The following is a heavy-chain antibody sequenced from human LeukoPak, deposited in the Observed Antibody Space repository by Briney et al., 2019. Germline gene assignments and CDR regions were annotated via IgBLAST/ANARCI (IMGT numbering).Heavy chain of an antibody. V-gene: IGHV3-23*01. CDR3: AKGEAAVAYRIKFDY. CDR2: ISGSGDST. J-gene: IGHJ4*02. D-gene: IGHD6-19*01. Sequence: LPGGSLRLSCAASGFTFSSYAMSWVRQAPGKGLEWVSAISGSGDSTYYADSVKGRFTISRDNSKNTLYLQMNSLRAEDTAVYYCAKGEAAVAYRIKFDYWGQGTLVTVSS. CDR1: GFTFSSYA.